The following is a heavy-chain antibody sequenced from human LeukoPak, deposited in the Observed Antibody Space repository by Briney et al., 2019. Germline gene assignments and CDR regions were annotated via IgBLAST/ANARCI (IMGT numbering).Heavy chain of an antibody. CDR1: GFTFSSYW. Sequence: QPGGSLRLSCAASGFTFSSYWMHWVRQAPGKGLVWVSRINSDGSSTSYADSVKGRFTISRDNAKNTLYLQMNSLRAEDTAVYYCASANYDILTGYLYWGQGTLVTVSS. V-gene: IGHV3-74*01. J-gene: IGHJ4*02. D-gene: IGHD3-9*01. CDR2: INSDGSST. CDR3: ASANYDILTGYLY.